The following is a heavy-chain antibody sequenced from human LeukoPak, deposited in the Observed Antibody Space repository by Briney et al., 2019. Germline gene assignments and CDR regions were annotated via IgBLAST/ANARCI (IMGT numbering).Heavy chain of an antibody. CDR1: GGTFISYA. D-gene: IGHD5-18*01. CDR3: ASSFNSYGYTPSYYYYYMDV. J-gene: IGHJ6*03. V-gene: IGHV1-69*13. Sequence: SVKVSCKASGGTFISYAISWVRQAPGQGLEWMGGIIPIFGTANYAQKFQGRVTITADESTSTAYMELSSLRSEDTAVYYCASSFNSYGYTPSYYYYYMDVWGKGTTVTVSS. CDR2: IIPIFGTA.